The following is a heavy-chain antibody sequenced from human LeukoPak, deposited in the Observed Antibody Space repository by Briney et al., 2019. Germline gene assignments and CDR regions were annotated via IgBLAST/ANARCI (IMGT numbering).Heavy chain of an antibody. Sequence: SETLSLTCAVYGGSFSGYYWSWIRQPPGKGLEWIGEINHSGSTNYNPSLKSRVTISVDTSKNQFSLKLSSVTAADTAVYYCARGVKVSRPVLLWFGELLTRSWFDPWGQGTLVTVSS. D-gene: IGHD3-10*01. CDR2: INHSGST. V-gene: IGHV4-34*01. CDR3: ARGVKVSRPVLLWFGELLTRSWFDP. CDR1: GGSFSGYY. J-gene: IGHJ5*02.